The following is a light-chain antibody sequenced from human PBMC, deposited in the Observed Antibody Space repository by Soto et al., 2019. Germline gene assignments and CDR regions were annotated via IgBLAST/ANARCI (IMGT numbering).Light chain of an antibody. J-gene: IGKJ4*01. Sequence: EIVMTQSPATLSVSPGERATLSCRASQSVGSNLAWYHQKPGQAPRLLIYGASTGATGIPARFSGSGSGTEFTLTISGLQSEDFGVYYCQQYDSWLTFGGGTRVDI. V-gene: IGKV3-15*01. CDR1: QSVGSN. CDR3: QQYDSWLT. CDR2: GAS.